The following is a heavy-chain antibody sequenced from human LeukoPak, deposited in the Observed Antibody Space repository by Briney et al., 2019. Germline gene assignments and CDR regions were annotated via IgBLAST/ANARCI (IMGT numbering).Heavy chain of an antibody. CDR2: IIPILGIA. CDR1: GGTFSSYA. Sequence: ASVKVSCKASGGTFSSYAISWVRQAPGQGLEWMGRIIPILGIANYAQKFQGRVTITADKSTSTAYMELSSLRSEDTAVYYCARAETYYDILTGFDYWGQGTLVTVSS. CDR3: ARAETYYDILTGFDY. J-gene: IGHJ4*02. V-gene: IGHV1-69*04. D-gene: IGHD3-9*01.